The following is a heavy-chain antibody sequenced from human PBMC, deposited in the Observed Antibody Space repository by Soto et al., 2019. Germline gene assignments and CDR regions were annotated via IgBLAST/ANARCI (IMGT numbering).Heavy chain of an antibody. CDR2: IIPIFGTA. CDR1: GGTFSIYA. V-gene: IGHV1-69*13. Sequence: SVKVSCKASGGTFSIYAISWVLQSPLQWLEWMGGIIPIFGTANYAQKFQGRVTITADESTSTAYMELSSLRSEDTAVYYCARGRSYYGSGSYYYAFDIWGQGTMVTVSS. J-gene: IGHJ3*02. CDR3: ARGRSYYGSGSYYYAFDI. D-gene: IGHD3-10*01.